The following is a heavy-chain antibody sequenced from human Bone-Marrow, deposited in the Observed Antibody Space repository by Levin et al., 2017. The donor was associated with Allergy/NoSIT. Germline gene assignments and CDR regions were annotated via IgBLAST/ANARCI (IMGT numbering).Heavy chain of an antibody. CDR3: AKGRCSGGSCYPNNWFDP. V-gene: IGHV3-23*01. CDR1: GFTFSSYA. CDR2: ISGSGGST. Sequence: GGSLRLPCAASGFTFSSYAMSWVRQAPGKGLEWVSAISGSGGSTYYADSVKGRFTISRDNSKNTLYLQMNSLRAEDTAVYYCAKGRCSGGSCYPNNWFDPWGQGTLVTVSS. D-gene: IGHD2-15*01. J-gene: IGHJ5*02.